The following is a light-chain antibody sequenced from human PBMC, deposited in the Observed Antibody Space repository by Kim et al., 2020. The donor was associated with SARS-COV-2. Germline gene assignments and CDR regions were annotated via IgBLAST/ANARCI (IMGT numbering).Light chain of an antibody. CDR1: RSFFGTNI. CDR2: SDN. Sequence: GQTVSIDYSGSRSFFGTNIVSWYQKFPGTAPKLLVFSDNQRPSGVPDRFSASESDTSATLALSGLRSEDEADYYCAAWDVSLSLYVFGTGTKVTVL. V-gene: IGLV1-44*01. J-gene: IGLJ1*01. CDR3: AAWDVSLSLYV.